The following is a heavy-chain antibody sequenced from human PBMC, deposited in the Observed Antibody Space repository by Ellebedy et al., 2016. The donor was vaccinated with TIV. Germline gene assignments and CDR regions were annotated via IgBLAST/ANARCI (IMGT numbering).Heavy chain of an antibody. CDR1: GFTFSSFA. Sequence: GGSLRLXXAASGFTFSSFAMSWVRQAPGKGLEWVSLITGNTGRTHYADSVRGRFTISRDNSNNTLFLQMSILRAEDTAIYYCAKVYGSSWSDFDCWGQGTLVTVSS. V-gene: IGHV3-23*01. J-gene: IGHJ4*02. D-gene: IGHD6-13*01. CDR2: ITGNTGRT. CDR3: AKVYGSSWSDFDC.